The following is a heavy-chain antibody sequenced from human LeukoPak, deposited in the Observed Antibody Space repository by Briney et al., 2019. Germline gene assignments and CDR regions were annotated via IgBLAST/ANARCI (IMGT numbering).Heavy chain of an antibody. J-gene: IGHJ6*02. Sequence: ASVKVSCKASGGTFSSYAISWVRQAPGQGLEWMGGIIPIFGTANYAQKFQGRVTIIADESTSTAYMELSSLRSEDTAVYYCARVSIAARSPYYYGMDVWGQGTTVTVSS. CDR1: GGTFSSYA. V-gene: IGHV1-69*13. CDR2: IIPIFGTA. D-gene: IGHD6-6*01. CDR3: ARVSIAARSPYYYGMDV.